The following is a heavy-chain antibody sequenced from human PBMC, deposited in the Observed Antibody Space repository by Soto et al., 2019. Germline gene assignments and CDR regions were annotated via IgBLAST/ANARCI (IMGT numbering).Heavy chain of an antibody. V-gene: IGHV4-34*01. CDR1: GGSFSGYY. CDR3: ASQYSGRYPDAFDI. D-gene: IGHD1-26*01. J-gene: IGHJ3*02. CDR2: INHSGST. Sequence: PSETLSLTCAVYGGSFSGYYWSWIRQPPGKGLEWIGEINHSGSTNYNPSLKSRVTISVDTSKNQFSLKLSSVTAAATAVYYCASQYSGRYPDAFDIWGQGTMVTVSS.